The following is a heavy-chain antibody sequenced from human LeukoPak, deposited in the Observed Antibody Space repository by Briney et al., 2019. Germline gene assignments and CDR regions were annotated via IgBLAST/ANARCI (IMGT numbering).Heavy chain of an antibody. J-gene: IGHJ6*03. CDR1: GGSFSGYY. V-gene: IGHV4-34*01. D-gene: IGHD6-25*01. CDR3: ARHPRQTYYFYMDV. Sequence: SETLSLTCAVYGGSFSGYYWSWIRQPPGKGLEWIGEINHSGSTNYNPSLKSRVTISVDTSENQFSLKLSSVTAADAGVYYCARHPRQTYYFYMDVWGKGTTVTISS. CDR2: INHSGST.